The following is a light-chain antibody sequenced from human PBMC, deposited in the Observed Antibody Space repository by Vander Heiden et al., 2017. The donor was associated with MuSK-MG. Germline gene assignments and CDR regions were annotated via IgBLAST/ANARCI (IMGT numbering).Light chain of an antibody. CDR3: CSYAGSSTSYV. CDR1: SSDVGSYNL. V-gene: IGLV2-23*01. J-gene: IGLJ1*01. Sequence: SALTQPASVSGSPGQSITISCTGTSSDVGSYNLVSWYQQHPGKAPKLMIYEGSKRPSGVSNRFSGSKAGNTASLTISGRQAEDEADYYCCSYAGSSTSYVFGTGTKVTAL. CDR2: EGS.